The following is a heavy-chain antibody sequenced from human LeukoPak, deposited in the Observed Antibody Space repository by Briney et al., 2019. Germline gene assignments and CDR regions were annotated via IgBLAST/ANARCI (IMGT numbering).Heavy chain of an antibody. CDR1: GFTFSTYG. D-gene: IGHD2-15*01. V-gene: IGHV3-30*18. CDR2: ISYDGSSK. Sequence: RGSLRLSCAASGFTFSTYGMHWVRQAPGKGPEWVAAISYDGSSKYYADSVKGRFTISRDTSKNTLYLQLNSLRDEDTAVYYCAKGRVGSARSGMDVWGQGTTVTVSS. J-gene: IGHJ6*02. CDR3: AKGRVGSARSGMDV.